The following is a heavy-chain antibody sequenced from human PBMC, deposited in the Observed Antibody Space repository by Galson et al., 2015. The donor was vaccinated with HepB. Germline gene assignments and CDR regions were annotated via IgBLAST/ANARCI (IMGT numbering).Heavy chain of an antibody. J-gene: IGHJ3*02. CDR1: GFTFSSYA. CDR3: ARDRNYGGKSGAFDI. CDR2: ISYDGSNK. Sequence: SLRLSCAASGFTFSSYAMHWVRQAPGKGLEWVAVISYDGSNKYYADSVKGRFTISRGNSKNTLYLQMNSLRAEDTAVYYCARDRNYGGKSGAFDIWGQGTMVTVSS. D-gene: IGHD4-23*01. V-gene: IGHV3-30*04.